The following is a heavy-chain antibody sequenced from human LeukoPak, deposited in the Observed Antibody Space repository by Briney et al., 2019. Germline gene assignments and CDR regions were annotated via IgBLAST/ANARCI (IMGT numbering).Heavy chain of an antibody. CDR1: GGSISSGDYY. D-gene: IGHD3-3*01. J-gene: IGHJ4*02. CDR3: ARAYDFWSGYYSEFDY. CDR2: IYYSGST. V-gene: IGHV4-30-4*01. Sequence: PSETLSLTCTVSGGSISSGDYYWSWIRQPPGKGLEWIGYIYYSGSTYYNPSLKSRVTISVDTSKNQFSLKLSSVTAADTAVYYCARAYDFWSGYYSEFDYWGQGTLVTVSS.